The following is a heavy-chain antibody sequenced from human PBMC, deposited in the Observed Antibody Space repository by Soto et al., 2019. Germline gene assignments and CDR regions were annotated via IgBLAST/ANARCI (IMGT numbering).Heavy chain of an antibody. D-gene: IGHD3-22*01. CDR1: GFSLSTSGVR. Sequence: SGPTLVNPTQTLTLTCTFSGFSLSTSGVRVSWIRQPPGKALEWLARIDWDDDKFYSTSLKTRLTISKDTSKNQVVLTMTNMDPVDTATYYCARSPTYDSSGYYWGAFDIWGQGTMVTVS. CDR2: IDWDDDK. V-gene: IGHV2-70*04. CDR3: ARSPTYDSSGYYWGAFDI. J-gene: IGHJ3*02.